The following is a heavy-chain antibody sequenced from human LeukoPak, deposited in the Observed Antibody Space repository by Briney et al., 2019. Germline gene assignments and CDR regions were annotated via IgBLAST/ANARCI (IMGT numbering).Heavy chain of an antibody. V-gene: IGHV3-23*01. Sequence: GGSLRLSCAASGFTFSSYAMSWVRQAPGKGLEWVSAISGSGGSTYYTDSVKGRFTISRDNSKSTLYLQMNSLRAEDTAVYYCAKKQNSKGYFDYCGQGTLVTVSS. CDR1: GFTFSSYA. CDR2: ISGSGGST. CDR3: AKKQNSKGYFDY. J-gene: IGHJ4*02. D-gene: IGHD4-23*01.